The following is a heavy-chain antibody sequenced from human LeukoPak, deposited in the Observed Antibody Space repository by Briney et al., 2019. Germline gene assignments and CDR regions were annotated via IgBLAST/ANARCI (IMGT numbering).Heavy chain of an antibody. CDR1: GGSFSGYY. CDR2: INHSGST. V-gene: IGHV4-34*01. CDR3: ARAIAVAGLLYYFDY. J-gene: IGHJ4*02. Sequence: SETLSLTCAVYGGSFSGYYWSWIRQPPGKGLDWIGEINHSGSTNYNPSLKSRVTISVDTSKNQFSLKLSSVTAADTAVYYCARAIAVAGLLYYFDYWGQGTLVTVSS. D-gene: IGHD6-19*01.